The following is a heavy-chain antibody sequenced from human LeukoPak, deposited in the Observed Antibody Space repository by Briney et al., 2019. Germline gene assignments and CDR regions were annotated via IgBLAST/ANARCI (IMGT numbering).Heavy chain of an antibody. CDR3: ARDLRSGYYENWFDP. CDR1: GYTFTSYG. J-gene: IGHJ5*02. CDR2: ISAYNGNT. V-gene: IGHV1-18*01. D-gene: IGHD3-3*01. Sequence: ASVKVSCKASGYTFTSYGISWVRQAPGQGLEWMGWISAYNGNTNYAQKFQGRVTMTRDTSISTAYMELSRLRSDDTAVYYCARDLRSGYYENWFDPWGQGTLVTVSS.